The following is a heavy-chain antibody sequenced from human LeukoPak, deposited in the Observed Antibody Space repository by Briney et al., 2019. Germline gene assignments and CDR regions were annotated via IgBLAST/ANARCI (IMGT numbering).Heavy chain of an antibody. J-gene: IGHJ4*02. CDR3: ARDSEGDGYNFGY. CDR2: INPNSGGT. CDR1: GYTFTGYY. V-gene: IGHV1-2*02. Sequence: GASVKVSCKASGYTFTGYYMHWVRQAPGQGLEWMGWINPNSGGTNYAQKFQGRVTMTRDTSISTAYMELSRLRSDDTAVYYCARDSEGDGYNFGYWGQGTLVTVSS. D-gene: IGHD5-24*01.